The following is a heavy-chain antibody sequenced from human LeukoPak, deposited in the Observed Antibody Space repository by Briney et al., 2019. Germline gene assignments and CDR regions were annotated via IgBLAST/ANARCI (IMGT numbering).Heavy chain of an antibody. J-gene: IGHJ4*02. V-gene: IGHV4-34*01. D-gene: IGHD2-2*03. Sequence: PSEALSLTCAVYGGSFSGYYWSWIRQPPGKGLEWIGEINHSGSTNYNPSLKSRVTISVDTSKNQFSLKLSSVTAADTAVCYCARGPHGYCSSTSCLTHDYWGQGTLVTVSS. CDR2: INHSGST. CDR1: GGSFSGYY. CDR3: ARGPHGYCSSTSCLTHDY.